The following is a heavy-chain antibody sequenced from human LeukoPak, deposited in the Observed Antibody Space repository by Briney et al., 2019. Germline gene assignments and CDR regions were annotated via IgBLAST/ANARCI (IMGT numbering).Heavy chain of an antibody. CDR1: GGSISSGSYY. D-gene: IGHD6-13*01. J-gene: IGHJ6*03. Sequence: SETLSLTCTVSGGSISSGSYYWSWIRQPAGKGLEWIGRIYTSGSTNYNPSLKSRVTISVDTAKNQFSLKLSSVTAADTAVYYCARSRYSSSWSPRNYYYYYYMDVWGKGTTVTVSS. V-gene: IGHV4-61*02. CDR3: ARSRYSSSWSPRNYYYYYYMDV. CDR2: IYTSGST.